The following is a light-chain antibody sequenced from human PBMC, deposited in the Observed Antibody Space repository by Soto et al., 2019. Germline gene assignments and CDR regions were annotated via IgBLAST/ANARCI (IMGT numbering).Light chain of an antibody. CDR3: QQYSIWRT. CDR2: GAS. CDR1: ESVSTN. Sequence: EIEMTQSPATLSLAAGDRVTLSCRASESVSTNLAWYQQKAGQAPRLLIYGASTRATGIPARFSGSGSGTEFTLTSSGLQAEDFADYYCQQYSIWRTFGQGTKVEIK. V-gene: IGKV3-15*01. J-gene: IGKJ1*01.